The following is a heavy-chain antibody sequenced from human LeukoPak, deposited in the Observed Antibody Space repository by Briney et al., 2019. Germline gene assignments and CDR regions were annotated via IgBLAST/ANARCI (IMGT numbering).Heavy chain of an antibody. J-gene: IGHJ6*02. CDR1: GGSISSSSYY. Sequence: SETLSLTCTVSGGSISSSSYYWGWIRQPPGKGLEWIGSIYYSGSTYYNPSLKSRVTISVDTSKNQFSLKLSSVTAADTAVYYCARRGVGATLNYYYGMDVWRQGTTVTVSS. D-gene: IGHD1-26*01. V-gene: IGHV4-39*01. CDR2: IYYSGST. CDR3: ARRGVGATLNYYYGMDV.